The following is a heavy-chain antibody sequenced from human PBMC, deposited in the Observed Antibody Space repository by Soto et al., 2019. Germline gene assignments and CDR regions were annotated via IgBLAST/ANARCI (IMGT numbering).Heavy chain of an antibody. CDR2: ISSSSSTI. J-gene: IGHJ4*02. CDR1: VFTFSSYS. D-gene: IGHD5-18*01. V-gene: IGHV3-48*02. Sequence: EVQLVESGGGLVQPGGSLRLSCAASVFTFSSYSMNWIRQAPGKGLEWVSYISSSSSTIYYADSVKGRFTISRDNAKNSLYLQMNSLRDEDTAVYYCARDTAMVLWGTGLPDYWGQGTLVTVSS. CDR3: ARDTAMVLWGTGLPDY.